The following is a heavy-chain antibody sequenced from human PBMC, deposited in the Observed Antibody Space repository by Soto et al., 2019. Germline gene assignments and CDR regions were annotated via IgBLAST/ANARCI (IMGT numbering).Heavy chain of an antibody. D-gene: IGHD1-26*01. CDR1: GFTFSTYW. CDR3: ARGASGSNYFDY. V-gene: IGHV3-74*01. Sequence: EVQLVESGGGLVQPGGSLRLSCAASGFTFSTYWMHWVRQAPGKGLVWVSRINSDGSRTTYADSVKGRFTISRDNAKNTLYLQMNSLRVEHTAVYYCARGASGSNYFDYWGQGTLVTVSS. CDR2: INSDGSRT. J-gene: IGHJ4*02.